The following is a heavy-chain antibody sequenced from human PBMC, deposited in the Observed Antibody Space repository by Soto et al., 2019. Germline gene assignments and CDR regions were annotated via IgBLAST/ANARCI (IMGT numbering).Heavy chain of an antibody. J-gene: IGHJ6*03. CDR2: IKQDGSEK. D-gene: IGHD3-10*01. V-gene: IGHV3-7*01. CDR3: ARFGHYYYYYMDV. Sequence: GGSLRLSCAASGFTFSSYWMSWVRQAPGKGLEWVANIKQDGSEKYYVDSVKGRFTISRDNAKNSLYLQMNSLRAEDTAVYYCARFGHYYYYYMDVWGKGTTVTVSS. CDR1: GFTFSSYW.